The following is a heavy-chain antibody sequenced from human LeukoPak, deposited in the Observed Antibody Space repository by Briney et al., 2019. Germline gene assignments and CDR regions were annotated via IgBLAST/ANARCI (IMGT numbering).Heavy chain of an antibody. CDR2: ISSSGSTI. J-gene: IGHJ6*04. V-gene: IGHV3-48*03. CDR1: GFTFSSYE. CDR3: AELGITMIGGV. D-gene: IGHD3-10*02. Sequence: PGGSLRLSCAASGFTFSSYEMNWVRQAPGKGLEWVSYISSSGSTIYYADSVKGRFTISTDNAKNSLYLQMNSMRAEDTAVYHCAELGITMIGGVWGKGTTVTISS.